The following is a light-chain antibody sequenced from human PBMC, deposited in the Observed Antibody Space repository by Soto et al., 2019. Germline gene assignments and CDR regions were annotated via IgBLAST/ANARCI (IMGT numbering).Light chain of an antibody. V-gene: IGKV3D-15*01. CDR3: QHYNDWPPAFT. J-gene: IGKJ3*01. Sequence: EILMTQSPATLSVSPGERATLSCRASQSLNRNLAWYQQKPGQAPRLIIYGASTRASGIPAMFSVSGAGTEFTLTIIRLQSEDFALYYCQHYNDWPPAFTFGPGTKVDL. CDR1: QSLNRN. CDR2: GAS.